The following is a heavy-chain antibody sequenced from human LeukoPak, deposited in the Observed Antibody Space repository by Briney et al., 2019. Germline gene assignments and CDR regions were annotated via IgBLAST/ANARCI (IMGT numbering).Heavy chain of an antibody. CDR2: ISSSSSYI. D-gene: IGHD4-17*01. V-gene: IGHV3-21*01. CDR3: ARAAYGDYSLDY. CDR1: GFTFSSYS. J-gene: IGHJ4*02. Sequence: GGPLRLSCAASGFTFSSYSMNWVREAPGKGLEWVSSISSSSSYIYYADLVKGRFTISRDNAKNSLYPQMNSLRAEDTAVYYCARAAYGDYSLDYWGQGTLVTVSS.